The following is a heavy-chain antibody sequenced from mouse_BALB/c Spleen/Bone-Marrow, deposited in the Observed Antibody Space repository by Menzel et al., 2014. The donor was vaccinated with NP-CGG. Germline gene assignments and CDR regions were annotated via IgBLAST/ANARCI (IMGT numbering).Heavy chain of an antibody. CDR3: ARFATGSFAY. CDR1: GYAFTNYW. D-gene: IGHD1-1*01. CDR2: IIPGRGGI. J-gene: IGHJ3*01. V-gene: IGHV1-54*02. Sequence: LQGVESGAELERPGTSVKVSCKASGYAFTNYWIEWLKQRPGQGLEWIGVIIPGRGGINYNEKFKGKATLTADKTTTTAYMQLNSLTSEDAAVYFWARFATGSFAYWGQGTLVAGSA.